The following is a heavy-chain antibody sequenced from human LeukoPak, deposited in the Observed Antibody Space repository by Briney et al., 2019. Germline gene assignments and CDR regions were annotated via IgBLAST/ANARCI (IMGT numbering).Heavy chain of an antibody. CDR1: GGSFSGYY. CDR2: INHSGST. CDR3: AREGYCSGGSCYDLEGPLYYYGMDV. D-gene: IGHD2-15*01. J-gene: IGHJ6*04. Sequence: SETLSLTCAVYGGSFSGYYWSWIRQPPGKGLEWIGEINHSGSTNYNPSLKRRVTISVDTSKNQFSLKLRSVTAAEKAVYYCAREGYCSGGSCYDLEGPLYYYGMDVWGKGTTVTVSS. V-gene: IGHV4-34*01.